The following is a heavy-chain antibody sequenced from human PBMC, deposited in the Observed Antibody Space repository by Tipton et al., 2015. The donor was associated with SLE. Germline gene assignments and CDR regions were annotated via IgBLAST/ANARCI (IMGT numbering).Heavy chain of an antibody. V-gene: IGHV3-23*01. J-gene: IGHJ4*02. Sequence: SLRLSCAASGFTFSSYAMNWVRQAPGKGLDLVSSISGSGHSTCYANSVKGRFTIFRDNSKGTLYLQMISLRAEDTAVYYCARDPSGSGPDFDYWGQGTLVTVSS. CDR2: ISGSGHST. CDR3: ARDPSGSGPDFDY. D-gene: IGHD1-1*01. CDR1: GFTFSSYA.